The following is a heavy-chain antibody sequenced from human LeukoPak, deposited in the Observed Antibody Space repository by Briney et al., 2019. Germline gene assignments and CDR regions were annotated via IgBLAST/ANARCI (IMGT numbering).Heavy chain of an antibody. J-gene: IGHJ4*02. V-gene: IGHV1-2*06. CDR1: GYTFTGYY. CDR2: INPNSGGT. CDR3: ARDPGYCSGGSCYSEYYFDY. Sequence: AAVKVSCKASGYTFTGYYMHWVRQAPGQGREWMGRINPNSGGTNYAQKFQGRVTITRDTSISTAYMELSRLRSDDTAVYYCARDPGYCSGGSCYSEYYFDYWGQGTLVTVSS. D-gene: IGHD2-15*01.